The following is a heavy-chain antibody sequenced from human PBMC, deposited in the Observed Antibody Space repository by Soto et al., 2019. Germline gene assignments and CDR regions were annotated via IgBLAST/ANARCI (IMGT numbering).Heavy chain of an antibody. J-gene: IGHJ5*02. CDR2: IYTSGST. D-gene: IGHD3-16*02. Sequence: KSSETLSLTCTVSGGSISSYYWSWIRQPAGKGLEWIGRIYTSGSTNYNPSLKSRVTMSVDTSKNQFSLKLSSVTAADTAVYYCARDWRLRLGELSNYNWFDPWGQGTLVTVSS. CDR1: GGSISSYY. V-gene: IGHV4-4*07. CDR3: ARDWRLRLGELSNYNWFDP.